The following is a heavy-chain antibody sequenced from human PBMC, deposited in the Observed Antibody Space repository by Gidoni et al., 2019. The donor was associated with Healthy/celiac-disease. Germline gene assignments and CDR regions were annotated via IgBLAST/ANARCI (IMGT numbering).Heavy chain of an antibody. J-gene: IGHJ4*02. V-gene: IGHV3-53*02. Sequence: EVQLVETGGGLIQTGGSLRLSCAASGLTVSSNYMRWVRQAPGKGLEWVSVIYGGGSTDYADSVKGRFTISRDNSKNTLYLQMNSLRAEDTAVYYCARVYGAAAGYFDYWGQGTLVTVSS. CDR1: GLTVSSNY. CDR2: IYGGGST. CDR3: ARVYGAAAGYFDY. D-gene: IGHD6-13*01.